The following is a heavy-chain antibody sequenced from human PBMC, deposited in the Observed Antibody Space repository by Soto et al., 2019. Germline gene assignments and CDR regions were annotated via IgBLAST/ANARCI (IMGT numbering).Heavy chain of an antibody. CDR1: GYTFTSYG. Sequence: ASVKVSCKASGYTFTSYGISWVRQAPGQGLEWMGWISAYNGNTNYAQKLQGRVTMTTDTSTSTTYMELRSLRSDDTAVYYCARDGDVRVAFDPRRQGILVTVSS. J-gene: IGHJ5*02. CDR2: ISAYNGNT. CDR3: ARDGDVRVAFDP. D-gene: IGHD4-17*01. V-gene: IGHV1-18*01.